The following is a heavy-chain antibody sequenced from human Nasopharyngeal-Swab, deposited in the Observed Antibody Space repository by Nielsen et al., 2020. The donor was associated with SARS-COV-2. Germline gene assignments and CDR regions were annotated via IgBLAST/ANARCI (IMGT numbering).Heavy chain of an antibody. Sequence: GESLKISCAASGFTFNTYWMNWARQAPGMGLEWVANIKEDGSQKNYADSVKGRFTISRDNAQNSLYLQMNSLRAEETAMYYCARDSWELQEGEFDYWGQGTLVTVSS. V-gene: IGHV3-7*03. CDR2: IKEDGSQK. CDR1: GFTFNTYW. CDR3: ARDSWELQEGEFDY. D-gene: IGHD1-26*01. J-gene: IGHJ4*02.